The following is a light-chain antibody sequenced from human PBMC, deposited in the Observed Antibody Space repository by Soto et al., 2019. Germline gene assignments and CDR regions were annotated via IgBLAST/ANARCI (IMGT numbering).Light chain of an antibody. CDR3: SSYTSSSIDYV. CDR1: SSDGGGYNY. V-gene: IGLV2-14*01. J-gene: IGLJ1*01. Sequence: QSALTQPASVSGSPGQSITISCTGTSSDGGGYNYVSWYQQHPGKAPKLMIYEVSNRPSGVSNRFSGSKSGNTASLTISGLQAEDGADYYCSSYTSSSIDYVFGTGTKLTVL. CDR2: EVS.